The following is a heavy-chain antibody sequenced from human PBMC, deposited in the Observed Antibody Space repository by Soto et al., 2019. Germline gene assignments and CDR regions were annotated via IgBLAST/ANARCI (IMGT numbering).Heavy chain of an antibody. D-gene: IGHD3-22*01. CDR2: IYPGDSDT. CDR3: ARLGGPYYYDSSGSLDY. J-gene: IGHJ4*02. Sequence: GESLKISCKSYGYSFTTYWIGWVRQMPGKGLEWMGIIYPGDSDTRYSPSFQGQVTISADKSISTAYLQWSSLKASDTAMYYCARLGGPYYYDSSGSLDYWGQGTLVTVSS. V-gene: IGHV5-51*01. CDR1: GYSFTTYW.